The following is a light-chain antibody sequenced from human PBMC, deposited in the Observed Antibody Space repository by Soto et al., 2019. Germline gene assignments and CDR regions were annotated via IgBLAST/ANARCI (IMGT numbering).Light chain of an antibody. CDR2: DTS. CDR1: TGAVTSGHY. V-gene: IGLV7-46*01. Sequence: QAVVTQEPSLTVSPGGTVTLTCDSSTGAVTSGHYPYWFQQKPGQAPRTLIYDTSKRHSWTSARFSGSLVGGKAALTLSGAQPYVDAEYYCLLYYSGAYVFGTGTNVTVL. CDR3: LLYYSGAYV. J-gene: IGLJ1*01.